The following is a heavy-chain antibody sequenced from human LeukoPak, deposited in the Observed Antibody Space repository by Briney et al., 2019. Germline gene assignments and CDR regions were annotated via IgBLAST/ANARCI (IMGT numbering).Heavy chain of an antibody. CDR2: ISYDGSNK. J-gene: IGHJ4*02. CDR1: GFTFSSFA. CDR3: AKDYYDSSGYYYGYLG. D-gene: IGHD3-22*01. V-gene: IGHV3-30*18. Sequence: GGSLRLSCAASGFTFSSFAMHWVRQAPGKGLEWVAVISYDGSNKYYSDSVKGRFTISRDNSKNTLYLQMNSLRAEDTAVYYCAKDYYDSSGYYYGYLGWGQGTLVTVSS.